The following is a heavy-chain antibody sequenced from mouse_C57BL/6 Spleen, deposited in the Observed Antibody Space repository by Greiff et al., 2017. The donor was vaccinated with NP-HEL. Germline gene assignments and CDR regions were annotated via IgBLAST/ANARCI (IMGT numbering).Heavy chain of an antibody. CDR2: IDPSDSYT. D-gene: IGHD1-1*01. Sequence: QVQLQQPGAELVMPGASVKLSCKASGYTFTSYWMHWVKQRPGQCLEWIGEIDPSDSYTNYNQKFKGKSTLTVDKSSSTAYMQLSSLTSEDSAVYYCARGGITTVVAYYFDYWGQGTTLTVSS. J-gene: IGHJ2*01. CDR3: ARGGITTVVAYYFDY. V-gene: IGHV1-69*01. CDR1: GYTFTSYW.